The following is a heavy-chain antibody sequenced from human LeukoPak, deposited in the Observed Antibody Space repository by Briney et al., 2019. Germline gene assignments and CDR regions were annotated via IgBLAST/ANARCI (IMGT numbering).Heavy chain of an antibody. V-gene: IGHV3-23*01. CDR1: GFTFSDYS. CDR3: AKACLVATTPGRGMDV. D-gene: IGHD5-24*01. Sequence: PGGSPRLSCAASGFTFSDYSMSWVRQAPGKGLEWVAAVGHNAAGTYYADSVKGRFTISRDNSRNTMYLQMNSLTAEDTAVYYCAKACLVATTPGRGMDVWGQGTTVAVSS. CDR2: VGHNAAGT. J-gene: IGHJ6*02.